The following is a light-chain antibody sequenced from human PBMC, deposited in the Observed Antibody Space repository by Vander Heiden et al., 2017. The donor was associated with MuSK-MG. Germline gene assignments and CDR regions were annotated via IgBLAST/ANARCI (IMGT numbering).Light chain of an antibody. Sequence: ELVMTQSPATLSVSPGDRATLPCRASQSVSSNLAWYQQKPGQAPRLLTYGASTRATGIPARFSGSGSGTEFTLTISSLQSEDFAVYYCQQYNNWPPLTFGGGTKVEIK. CDR1: QSVSSN. CDR3: QQYNNWPPLT. J-gene: IGKJ4*01. CDR2: GAS. V-gene: IGKV3-15*01.